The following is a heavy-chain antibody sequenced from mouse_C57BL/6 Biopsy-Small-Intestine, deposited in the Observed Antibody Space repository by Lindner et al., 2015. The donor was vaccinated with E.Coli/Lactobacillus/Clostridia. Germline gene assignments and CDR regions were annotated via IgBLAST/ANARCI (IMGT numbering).Heavy chain of an antibody. CDR2: ISGHNGIT. J-gene: IGHJ1*01. CDR3: ARCYGSESPYYYGMDL. CDR1: GYTFTKYG. D-gene: IGHD2-10*01. V-gene: IGHV1-85*01. Sequence: SVKVSCKASGYTFTKYGMSWVRQAPGQGLEWMGWISGHNGITKYEQRFQGRVNMTTDTSTSTAYMELKSLTRGDTAVYYCARCYGSESPYYYGMDLWGQGTTVTVTS.